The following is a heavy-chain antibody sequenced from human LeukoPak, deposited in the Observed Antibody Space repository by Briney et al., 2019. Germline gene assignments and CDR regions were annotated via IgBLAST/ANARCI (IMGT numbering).Heavy chain of an antibody. CDR3: AKDLGYYDSSGAFDI. CDR1: GFTFSSYG. D-gene: IGHD3-22*01. Sequence: GRSLRLSCAASGFTFSSYGMHWVRQAPGKGLGLVAVIWYDGSNKYYADSVKGRFTISRDNSKNTLYLQMNSLRAEDTAVYYCAKDLGYYDSSGAFDIWGQGTMVTVSS. J-gene: IGHJ3*02. V-gene: IGHV3-33*06. CDR2: IWYDGSNK.